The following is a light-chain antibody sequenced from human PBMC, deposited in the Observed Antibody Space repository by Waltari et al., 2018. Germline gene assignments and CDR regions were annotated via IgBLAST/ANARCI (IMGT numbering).Light chain of an antibody. CDR2: ENN. CDR1: STNIWNDD. J-gene: IGLJ2*01. CDR3: GTWDSSLSAV. Sequence: HSVLTQPPSVSPAPRQKSTISSSGPSTNIWNDDETWYQQLPGPAPKLLIYENNKRPSVIPDRFSGSKSGTSATLGITGLQTGDEADYYCGTWDSSLSAVFGGGTKLTVL. V-gene: IGLV1-51*02.